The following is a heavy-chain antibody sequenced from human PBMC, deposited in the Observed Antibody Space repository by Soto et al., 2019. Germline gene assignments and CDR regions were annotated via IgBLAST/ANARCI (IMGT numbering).Heavy chain of an antibody. CDR2: ISYDGSNK. D-gene: IGHD6-19*01. J-gene: IGHJ4*02. Sequence: GGSLRLSCAASGFTFSSYGMHWVRQAPGKGLEWVAVISYDGSNKYYADSVKGRFTISRDNSKNTLYLQMNSLRAEDTAVYYCAKPRSPIAVAGLDYWGQGTLVTVSS. CDR1: GFTFSSYG. V-gene: IGHV3-30*18. CDR3: AKPRSPIAVAGLDY.